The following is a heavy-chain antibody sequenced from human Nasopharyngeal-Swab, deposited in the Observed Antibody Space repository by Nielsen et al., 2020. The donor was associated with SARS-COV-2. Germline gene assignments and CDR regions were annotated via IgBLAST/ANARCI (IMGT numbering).Heavy chain of an antibody. J-gene: IGHJ6*02. D-gene: IGHD2-15*01. CDR2: ISSSSSYI. CDR3: AREGGYCSGGSCPYYGMDV. CDR1: GFTFSSCS. V-gene: IGHV3-21*04. Sequence: GGSLRLSCAASGFTFSSCSMNWVRQAPGKGLEWVSSISSSSSYIYYADSVKGRFTISRDNAKNSLYLQMNSLRAEDTALYHCAREGGYCSGGSCPYYGMDVWGQGTTVTVSS.